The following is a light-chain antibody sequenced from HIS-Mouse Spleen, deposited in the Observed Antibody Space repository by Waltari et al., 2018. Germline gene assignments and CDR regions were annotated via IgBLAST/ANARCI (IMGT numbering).Light chain of an antibody. CDR1: SSDVGGYNY. Sequence: QSALTQPPSASGSPGQSVTIPCTGTSSDVGGYNYVPWYQQHPGKAPKLMTYEVSQRPSGVPDRFSGSKSGNTASLTVSGLQAEDEADYYCSSYAGSNNLVFGGGTKLTVL. CDR3: SSYAGSNNLV. J-gene: IGLJ2*01. CDR2: EVS. V-gene: IGLV2-8*01.